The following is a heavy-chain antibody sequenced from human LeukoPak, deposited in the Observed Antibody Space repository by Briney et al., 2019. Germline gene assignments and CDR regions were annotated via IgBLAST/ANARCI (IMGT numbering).Heavy chain of an antibody. CDR2: ISYIGTT. J-gene: IGHJ3*02. CDR3: ARLTALAGHRGAFDI. Sequence: SETLSLTCAVSGDSFSSHYWTWIRQPPGRGLEWIGYISYIGTTNYNPSLKSRVTISIDTSKSQFSLHLSSVTAADTAIYYCARLTALAGHRGAFDIWGPGTMVTVSS. V-gene: IGHV4-59*08. D-gene: IGHD6-19*01. CDR1: GDSFSSHY.